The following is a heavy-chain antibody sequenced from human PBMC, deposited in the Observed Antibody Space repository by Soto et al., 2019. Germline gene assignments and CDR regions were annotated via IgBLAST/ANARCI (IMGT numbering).Heavy chain of an antibody. J-gene: IGHJ4*02. CDR2: IYYSGNT. D-gene: IGHD3-10*01. CDR3: ARQYYFGSGRYYNRPVDF. Sequence: SETLSLTFTIPGSSISRRSYYWGWIRHPPGKGLEWIGSIYYSGNTYYKPSRKSRVTISVDTAKNQCSLKLSSVTVADMAVYYCARQYYFGSGRYYNRPVDFWGKGTLVTVS. CDR1: GSSISRRSYY. V-gene: IGHV4-39*01.